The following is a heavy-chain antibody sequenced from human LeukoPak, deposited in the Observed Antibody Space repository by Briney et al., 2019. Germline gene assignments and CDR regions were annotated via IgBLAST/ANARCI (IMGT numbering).Heavy chain of an antibody. V-gene: IGHV3-23*01. Sequence: GGSLRLSCAASGFTFSSCAMSWVRQAPGKGLEWVSAISGSGGSTYYADSVKGRFTISRDNSKNTLYLQMNSLRAEDTAVYYCAKGEWFNYYYYYYMDVWGKGTTVTVSS. CDR3: AKGEWFNYYYYYYMDV. CDR1: GFTFSSCA. D-gene: IGHD3-10*01. J-gene: IGHJ6*03. CDR2: ISGSGGST.